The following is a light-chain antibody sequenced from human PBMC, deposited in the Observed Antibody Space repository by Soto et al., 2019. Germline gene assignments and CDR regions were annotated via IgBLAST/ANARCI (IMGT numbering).Light chain of an antibody. J-gene: IGLJ7*01. V-gene: IGLV2-14*01. CDR2: EVS. CDR1: SSDVGGYNY. Sequence: QSALTQPASVSGSPGQSITISCTGTSSDVGGYNYVSWYQQQSGKAPKLMIHEVSNRPSGVSNRFSGSKSGNTASLTISGLQAEDEADYSCSSFAGGATFVFGGGTQLTVL. CDR3: SSFAGGATFV.